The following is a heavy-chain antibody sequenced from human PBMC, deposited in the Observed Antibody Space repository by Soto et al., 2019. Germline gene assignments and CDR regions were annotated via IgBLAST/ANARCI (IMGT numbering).Heavy chain of an antibody. D-gene: IGHD2-2*01. V-gene: IGHV4-59*01. CDR3: AREGGYCSSTSCYGYFDY. CDR2: IYYSGST. Sequence: SETLSLTCTVSGGSISSYYWSWIRQPPGKGLEWIGYIYYSGSTNYNPSLKSRVTISVDTSKNQFSLKLSSVTAADTAVYYCAREGGYCSSTSCYGYFDYWGQGTLVTVSS. CDR1: GGSISSYY. J-gene: IGHJ4*02.